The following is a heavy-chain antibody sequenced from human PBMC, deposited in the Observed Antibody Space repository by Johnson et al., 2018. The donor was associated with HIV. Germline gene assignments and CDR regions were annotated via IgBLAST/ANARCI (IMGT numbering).Heavy chain of an antibody. CDR2: LSSGGDT. J-gene: IGHJ3*01. V-gene: IGHV3-NL1*01. CDR3: AKGRMGASGSYNV. Sequence: QVQLVESGGGVVQPGRSLRLSCSASRFTFSNYALHWVRQAPGKGLEWVSVLSSGGDTYYTDSVNGRFTISRDNSKNTPYLHMNSLRPEDTALDYCAKGRMGASGSYNVWGQGTMVTVSS. CDR1: RFTFSNYA. D-gene: IGHD1-26*01.